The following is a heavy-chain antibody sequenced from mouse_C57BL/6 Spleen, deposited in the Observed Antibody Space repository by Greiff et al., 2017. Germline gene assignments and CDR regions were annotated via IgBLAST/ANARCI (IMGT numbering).Heavy chain of an antibody. CDR3: ARGGLRGDFAY. V-gene: IGHV1-52*01. D-gene: IGHD2-4*01. Sequence: VQLQQPGAELVRPGSSVKLSCKASGYTFTSYWMHWVKQRPIQGLEWIGNIDPSDSETHYNQKFKDKATLTVDKSSSTAYMQLSSLTSEDSAVYYCARGGLRGDFAYWGQGTLVTVSA. J-gene: IGHJ3*01. CDR2: IDPSDSET. CDR1: GYTFTSYW.